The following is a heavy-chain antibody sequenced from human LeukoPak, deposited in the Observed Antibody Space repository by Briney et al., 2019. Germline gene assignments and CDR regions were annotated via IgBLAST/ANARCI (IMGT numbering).Heavy chain of an antibody. D-gene: IGHD1-7*01. Sequence: GGSLRLSCAASGFTFSSYWMHWVRQAPGKGLVWVSRVNTDGRSTSYADSVKGRFTISRDNAKNSLDLQMNSLRAEDTAVYYRARDGITCTRDYWGQGALVTVSS. J-gene: IGHJ4*02. CDR2: VNTDGRST. CDR3: ARDGITCTRDY. V-gene: IGHV3-74*01. CDR1: GFTFSSYW.